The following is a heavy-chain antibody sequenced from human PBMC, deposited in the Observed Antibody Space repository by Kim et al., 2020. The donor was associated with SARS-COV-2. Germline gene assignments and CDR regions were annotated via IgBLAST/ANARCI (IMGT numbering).Heavy chain of an antibody. Sequence: ASVKVSCKVSGYTLTELSMHWVRQAPGKGLEWMGGFDPEDGETIYAQKFQGRVTMTEDTSTDTAYMELSSLRSEDTAVYYCATVGMGGYYFDYWGQGTLVTVSS. CDR3: ATVGMGGYYFDY. J-gene: IGHJ4*02. D-gene: IGHD3-16*01. CDR2: FDPEDGET. CDR1: GYTLTELS. V-gene: IGHV1-24*01.